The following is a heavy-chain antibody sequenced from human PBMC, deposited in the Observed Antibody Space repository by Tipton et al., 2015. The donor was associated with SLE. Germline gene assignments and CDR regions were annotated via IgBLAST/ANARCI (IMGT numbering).Heavy chain of an antibody. CDR2: ISSSSSTI. J-gene: IGHJ4*02. Sequence: SLRLSCAASGFTFSSYSMNWVRQAPGKGLEWVSYISSSSSTIYYADSVKGRFTISRDNAKNTLYLQMNSLRAEDTAVYYCARPGIGGKDYWGQGTLVTVSS. CDR1: GFTFSSYS. CDR3: ARPGIGGKDY. D-gene: IGHD4-23*01. V-gene: IGHV3-48*04.